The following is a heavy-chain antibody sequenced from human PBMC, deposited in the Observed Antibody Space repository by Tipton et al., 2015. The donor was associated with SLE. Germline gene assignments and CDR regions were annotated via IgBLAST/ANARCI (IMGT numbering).Heavy chain of an antibody. V-gene: IGHV3-7*01. CDR2: VKPDGSEK. J-gene: IGHJ5*02. CDR3: ARAGEWPRVYWFDP. Sequence: SLRLSCATSGFTFNTFWMTWVRQAPGKGLEWVANVKPDGSEKYYVDSVKGRFTISRDNIKNSIYLQMNSLRVEDTAVYYCARAGEWPRVYWFDPLGQGTLVTVSS. D-gene: IGHD3-16*01. CDR1: GFTFNTFW.